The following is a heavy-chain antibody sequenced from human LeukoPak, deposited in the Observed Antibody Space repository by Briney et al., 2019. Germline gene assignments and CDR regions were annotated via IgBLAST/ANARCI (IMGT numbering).Heavy chain of an antibody. Sequence: GGSLRLSCAASGFTCSTYVMSWVRQAPGKGLEWLSLILHNGDSTYYADSVKGRFTISRDNSKNTLYLQMNSLRAEDTAVYYCARGSGSSNFDYWGQGTLVTVSS. CDR2: ILHNGDST. CDR3: ARGSGSSNFDY. CDR1: GFTCSTYV. D-gene: IGHD1-26*01. V-gene: IGHV3-23*01. J-gene: IGHJ4*02.